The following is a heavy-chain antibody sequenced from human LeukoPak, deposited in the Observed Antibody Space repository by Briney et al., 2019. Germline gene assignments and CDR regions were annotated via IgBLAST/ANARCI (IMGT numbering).Heavy chain of an antibody. Sequence: GESLKISCRGSGFSFTGYWIGRVRQMPEKGLERMGIIYPGDTDTKYSPSFQGQVTISADKSISTAYLQWSSLKASDTAMYYCARLKDDSSGYDVFDIWGQGTMVTVSS. D-gene: IGHD3-22*01. V-gene: IGHV5-51*01. CDR3: ARLKDDSSGYDVFDI. CDR2: IYPGDTDT. J-gene: IGHJ3*02. CDR1: GFSFTGYW.